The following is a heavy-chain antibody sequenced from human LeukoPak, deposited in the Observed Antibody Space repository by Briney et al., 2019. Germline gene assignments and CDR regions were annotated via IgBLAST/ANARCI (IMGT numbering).Heavy chain of an antibody. CDR2: INQEASRT. CDR1: GFTFRSYW. V-gene: IGHV3-7*01. CDR3: AKYLSRAFDS. Sequence: GGSLRLSCAASGFTFRSYWMSWVRQAPGKGMEWLGHINQEASRTDHADSVKGRFTISRDNARNLLYLHMSSLRAEDTAVYYCAKYLSRAFDSWGQGILVSVSS. J-gene: IGHJ4*02. D-gene: IGHD2/OR15-2a*01.